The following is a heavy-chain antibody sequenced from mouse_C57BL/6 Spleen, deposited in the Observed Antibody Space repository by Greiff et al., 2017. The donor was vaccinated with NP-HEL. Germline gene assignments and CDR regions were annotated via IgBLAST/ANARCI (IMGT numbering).Heavy chain of an antibody. CDR3: TRVLYYGSREGFAY. Sequence: QVQLQQSGAELVKPGASVKLSCKASGYTFTEYTIHWVKQRSGQGLEWIGWFYPGSGSIKYNEKFKDKATLTADKSSSTAYMELRSLTSEDSAVYYCTRVLYYGSREGFAYWGQGTLVTVSA. CDR2: FYPGSGSI. CDR1: GYTFTEYT. D-gene: IGHD1-1*01. J-gene: IGHJ3*01. V-gene: IGHV1-62-2*01.